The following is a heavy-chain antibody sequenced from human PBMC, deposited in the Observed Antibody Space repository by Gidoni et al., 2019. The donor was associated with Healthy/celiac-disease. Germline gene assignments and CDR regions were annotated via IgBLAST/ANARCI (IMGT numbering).Heavy chain of an antibody. D-gene: IGHD3-10*01. V-gene: IGHV3-33*01. CDR1: GFTFSSYG. J-gene: IGHJ6*02. CDR2: IWYDGSNK. CDR3: ARDWGITMVRGVMDV. Sequence: QVQLVEAGGGVVQPGRSLRLSCAASGFTFSSYGMHWGRQAPGKELEWVAVIWYDGSNKYYADSVKGRFTISRDNSKNALYLQMNSLRSEDTAVYYCARDWGITMVRGVMDVWGQGTTVTVSS.